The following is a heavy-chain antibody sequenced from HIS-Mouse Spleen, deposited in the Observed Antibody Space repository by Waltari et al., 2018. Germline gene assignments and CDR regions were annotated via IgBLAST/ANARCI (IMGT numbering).Heavy chain of an antibody. V-gene: IGHV3-30-3*01. J-gene: IGHJ3*02. CDR2: ISYDGSNK. CDR3: ARDRRVGATRGAFDI. D-gene: IGHD1-26*01. CDR1: GFTFSSYA. Sequence: QVQLVESGGGVVQPGRSLRLSCAASGFTFSSYAMHWVRQAPGKGLEWVAVISYDGSNKYYADSVKGRFTISRDNSKNTLYLQMNSLRAEDTAVYYCARDRRVGATRGAFDIWGQGTMVTVSS.